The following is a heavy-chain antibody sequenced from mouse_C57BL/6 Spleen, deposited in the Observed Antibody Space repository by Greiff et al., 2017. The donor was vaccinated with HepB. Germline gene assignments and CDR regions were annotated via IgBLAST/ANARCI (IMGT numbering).Heavy chain of an antibody. Sequence: EVHLVESGPGLVKPSQSLSLTCSVTGYYITSGYYWNWIRQFPGNKLEWMGYISYDGSNNYNPSIKNRISITRDTSKNQFFLKLNSVTTEDTATYYCAIGLGAWFAYWGQGTLVTVSA. J-gene: IGHJ3*01. CDR2: ISYDGSN. D-gene: IGHD3-3*01. V-gene: IGHV3-6*01. CDR1: GYYITSGYY. CDR3: AIGLGAWFAY.